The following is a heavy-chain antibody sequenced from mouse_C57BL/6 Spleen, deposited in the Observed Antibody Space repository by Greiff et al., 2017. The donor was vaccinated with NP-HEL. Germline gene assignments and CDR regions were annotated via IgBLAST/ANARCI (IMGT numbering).Heavy chain of an antibody. Sequence: QVQLQQPGAELVMPGASVKLSCKASGYTFTSYWMHWVKQRPGQGLEWIGEIDPSDSYTNYNQKFKGKATLTVDKSSSTAYMQSSSLTSEDSAVYYCSMSTTVYFDYWGKGTTLTAAS. V-gene: IGHV1-69*01. CDR1: GYTFTSYW. CDR2: IDPSDSYT. D-gene: IGHD1-1*01. CDR3: SMSTTVYFDY. J-gene: IGHJ2*01.